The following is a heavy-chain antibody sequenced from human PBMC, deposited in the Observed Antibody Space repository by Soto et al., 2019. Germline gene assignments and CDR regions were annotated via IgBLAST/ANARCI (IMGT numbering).Heavy chain of an antibody. CDR3: ARSGYSSGWYTAFDS. V-gene: IGHV4-4*07. CDR1: GDSISGYY. Sequence: QVQLQESGPRLVKPSETLSLTCTVSGDSISGYYWSWIRLPAGKGLEWIGRIYASGSTISNPSLRGRVALSVDTSKNQFSLKLNSMTAADTAMYYCARSGYSSGWYTAFDSWSQGTLVTVSS. CDR2: IYASGST. D-gene: IGHD6-19*01. J-gene: IGHJ4*02.